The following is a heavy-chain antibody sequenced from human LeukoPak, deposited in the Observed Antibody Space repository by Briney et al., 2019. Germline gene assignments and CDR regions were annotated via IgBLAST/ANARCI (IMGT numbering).Heavy chain of an antibody. D-gene: IGHD4-17*01. V-gene: IGHV4-39*07. Sequence: SETLSLTCTVSGGSISSSSYYWGWIRQPPGKGREWVGSIYYSGSTYYNPSLKSRVTISVDTSKNQFSLTLSSVTAADTAVYYCAGVRRIGDPFDYWGQGTLVTVSS. CDR1: GGSISSSSYY. CDR3: AGVRRIGDPFDY. J-gene: IGHJ4*02. CDR2: IYYSGST.